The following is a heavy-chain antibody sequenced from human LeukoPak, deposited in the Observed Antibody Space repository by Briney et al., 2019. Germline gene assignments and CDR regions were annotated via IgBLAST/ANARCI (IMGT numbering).Heavy chain of an antibody. CDR2: ISGSGGST. D-gene: IGHD3-16*02. Sequence: GRSLRLSCAASGFTFDDYAMSWVRQAPGKGLEWVSGISGSGGSTYYADSVKGRFTISRDNSKNTLYLQVNILRAEDTAVYYCAKALGELSFIVDCWGQGTLVTVSS. CDR1: GFTFDDYA. J-gene: IGHJ4*02. V-gene: IGHV3-23*01. CDR3: AKALGELSFIVDC.